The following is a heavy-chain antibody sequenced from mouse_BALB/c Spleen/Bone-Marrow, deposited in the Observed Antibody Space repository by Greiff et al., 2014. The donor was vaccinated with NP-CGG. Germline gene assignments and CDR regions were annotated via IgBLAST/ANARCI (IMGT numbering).Heavy chain of an antibody. CDR3: ATDYYGWFAY. CDR2: IHYNGST. J-gene: IGHJ3*01. CDR1: GYSITSGYS. V-gene: IGHV3-1*02. Sequence: QLKESGPDLVKTSQSLLLTCTVTGYSITSGYSWPWIRQFPGKKMEWLGYIHYNGSTNYNPSLKSRISITRDTSKNQFFLQLNSVPTEDTATYYCATDYYGWFAYWGQGTLVTVSA. D-gene: IGHD1-1*01.